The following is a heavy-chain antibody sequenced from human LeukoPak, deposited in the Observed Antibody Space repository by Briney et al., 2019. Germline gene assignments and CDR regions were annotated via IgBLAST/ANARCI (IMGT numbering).Heavy chain of an antibody. CDR1: GFTFSNSA. D-gene: IGHD2/OR15-2a*01. Sequence: SVKVSCKASGFTFSNSAVQWVRQARGQRLEWIGWIVVGCGNTNYAQKFQERVTITRDMSTSTAYMELSSLRSEDTAVYYCAVDVIYESDWGQGTLVTVSS. CDR2: IVVGCGNT. J-gene: IGHJ4*02. V-gene: IGHV1-58*01. CDR3: AVDVIYESD.